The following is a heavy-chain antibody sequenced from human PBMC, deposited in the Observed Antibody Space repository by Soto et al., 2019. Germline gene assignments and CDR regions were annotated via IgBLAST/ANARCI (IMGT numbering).Heavy chain of an antibody. CDR1: GFTFSSYA. V-gene: IGHV3-23*01. CDR3: PKAQSDGDYVGGGY. D-gene: IGHD4-17*01. Sequence: GSLSLSCAASGFTFSSYAMSWVRQAPGKGLEWVSAISGSGGSTYYADSVKGRFTISRDNSKNTLYLQMNSLRAEDTAIFYCPKAQSDGDYVGGGYWGQGTLVTASS. CDR2: ISGSGGST. J-gene: IGHJ4*02.